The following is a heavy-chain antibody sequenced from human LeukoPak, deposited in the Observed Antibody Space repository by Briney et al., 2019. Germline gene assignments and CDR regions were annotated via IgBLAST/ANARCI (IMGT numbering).Heavy chain of an antibody. CDR1: GGTFSSYA. CDR2: IIPIFGTA. D-gene: IGHD5-24*01. J-gene: IGHJ4*02. Sequence: SVKVSCKASGGTFSSYAISWVRQAPGQGLKWMGGIIPIFGTANYAQKFQGRVTITTDESTSTAYMELSSLRSEDTAVYYCARGKMIEMATTFDYWGQGTLVTVSS. CDR3: ARGKMIEMATTFDY. V-gene: IGHV1-69*05.